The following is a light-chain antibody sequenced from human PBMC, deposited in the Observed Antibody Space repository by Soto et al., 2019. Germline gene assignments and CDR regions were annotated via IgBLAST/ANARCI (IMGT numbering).Light chain of an antibody. CDR3: VLYMGSGTWV. V-gene: IGLV8-61*01. CDR2: STN. J-gene: IGLJ3*02. Sequence: QTVVTQEPSFSVSPGGTVTLTCGLSSGSVSTNYLPSWYQQTPGQAPRTLIYSTNTRSSGVPDRFSGSILGNKAALTITGAQADDESDYYCVLYMGSGTWVFGGGTKLTVL. CDR1: SGSVSTNYL.